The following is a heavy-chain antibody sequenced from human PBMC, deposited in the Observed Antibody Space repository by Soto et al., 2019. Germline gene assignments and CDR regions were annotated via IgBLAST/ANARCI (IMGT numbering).Heavy chain of an antibody. CDR1: GGFNNYS. CDR3: ARTSMTRIDY. CDR2: FIPELGTS. V-gene: IGHV1-69*06. D-gene: IGHD4-17*01. J-gene: IGHJ4*02. Sequence: ASVKVSCKASGGFNNYSISWLRQAPGQGLEWMGVFIPELGTSNYAQRFQGRVTITVDKATNTAYLNLTTLTSEDTAIYYCARTSMTRIDYWGQGTLVTVSS.